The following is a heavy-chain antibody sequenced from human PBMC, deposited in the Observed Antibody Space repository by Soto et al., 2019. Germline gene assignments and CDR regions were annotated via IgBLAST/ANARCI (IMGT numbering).Heavy chain of an antibody. CDR3: AREGQLAPSVYFDY. CDR1: GHTFTSYG. Sequence: GASVKVSCKASGHTFTSYGISWVRQAPGQGLEWMGWISAYNGNTNYAQKLQGRVTMTTDTSTSTAYMELRSLRSDDTAVYYCAREGQLAPSVYFDYWGKGTLVTVST. D-gene: IGHD6-6*01. V-gene: IGHV1-18*01. CDR2: ISAYNGNT. J-gene: IGHJ4*02.